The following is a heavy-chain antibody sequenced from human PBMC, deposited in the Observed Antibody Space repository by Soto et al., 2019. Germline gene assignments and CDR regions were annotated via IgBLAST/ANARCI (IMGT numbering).Heavy chain of an antibody. Sequence: ASVKVSCKASGGTFSSYAISWVRQAPGQGLEWMGGIIPIFGTANYARKFQGRVTITADESTSTAYMELSSLRSEDTAVYYCARGGGTTGISDYWGQGTLVTVSS. CDR3: ARGGGTTGISDY. J-gene: IGHJ4*02. CDR2: IIPIFGTA. V-gene: IGHV1-69*13. CDR1: GGTFSSYA. D-gene: IGHD4-17*01.